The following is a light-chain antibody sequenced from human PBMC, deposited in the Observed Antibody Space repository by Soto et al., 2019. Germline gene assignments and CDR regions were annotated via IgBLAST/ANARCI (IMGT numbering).Light chain of an antibody. Sequence: DIQMTQSPSSLSASVGDRVTITCQASQDIKNYLNWYQQKPGKAPNLLIYDASNLKTGVPSRFSGSGSGTHFTFTIRSLQPEDIAPYYCQHYAHLPPLSFGGGTKVEIK. CDR1: QDIKNY. J-gene: IGKJ4*01. CDR3: QHYAHLPPLS. V-gene: IGKV1-33*01. CDR2: DAS.